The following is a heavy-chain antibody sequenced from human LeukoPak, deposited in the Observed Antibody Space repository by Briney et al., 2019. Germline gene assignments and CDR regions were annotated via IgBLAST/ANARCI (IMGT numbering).Heavy chain of an antibody. V-gene: IGHV3-30*02. Sequence: GGSPRLSCAASGFTFSSYGMHWVRQAPGKGLEWVAFIRYDGSNKYYADSVKGRFTISRDNSKNTLYLQMNSLRAEDTAVYYCAKDIRAGYDYVWGIMDYWGQGTLVTVSS. CDR2: IRYDGSNK. CDR1: GFTFSSYG. D-gene: IGHD3-16*01. J-gene: IGHJ4*02. CDR3: AKDIRAGYDYVWGIMDY.